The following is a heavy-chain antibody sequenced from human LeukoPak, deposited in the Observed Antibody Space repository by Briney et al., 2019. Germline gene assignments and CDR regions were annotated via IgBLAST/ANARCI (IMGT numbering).Heavy chain of an antibody. CDR1: GFTFSTYG. V-gene: IGHV3-23*01. Sequence: GGTLRLSCAASGFTFSTYGMTWVRQAPGRGLEWVSAISGSGGSTYYADSVKGRFTISRDNSKNTLYLQMNSLRAEDTAVYYCAKYHPSGFDYWGQGTLVTVSS. J-gene: IGHJ4*02. D-gene: IGHD2-2*01. CDR3: AKYHPSGFDY. CDR2: ISGSGGST.